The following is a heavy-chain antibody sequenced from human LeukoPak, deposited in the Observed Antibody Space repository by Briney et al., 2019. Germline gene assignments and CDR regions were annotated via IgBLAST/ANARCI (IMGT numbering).Heavy chain of an antibody. CDR2: IYYTGST. CDR1: DGSISSYY. V-gene: IGHV4-59*01. Sequence: SETLSLTCTVSDGSISSYYWTWIRQPPGRGLEWIGYIYYTGSTNYNSSLKSRVTMSVDTSKNQFSLTLSSVTAADTAVYYCASLLYDYGVDYWGQGTLVTVSS. J-gene: IGHJ4*02. CDR3: ASLLYDYGVDY. D-gene: IGHD4-17*01.